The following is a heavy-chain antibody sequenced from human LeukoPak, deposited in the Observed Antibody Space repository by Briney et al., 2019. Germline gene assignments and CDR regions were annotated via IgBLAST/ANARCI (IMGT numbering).Heavy chain of an antibody. CDR2: IDKAGAT. CDR1: GFTFNTYA. D-gene: IGHD1-7*01. J-gene: IGHJ4*02. CDR3: AKKKRELRGFDY. V-gene: IGHV3-23*01. Sequence: GGSLRLSCAASGFTFNTYALGWVRQAPGKGLDWVSAIDKAGATYFADGVKGRFTISRDNSKNTLYLQMSSLRAEDTAVYYCAKKKRELRGFDYWGQGTLVTVSS.